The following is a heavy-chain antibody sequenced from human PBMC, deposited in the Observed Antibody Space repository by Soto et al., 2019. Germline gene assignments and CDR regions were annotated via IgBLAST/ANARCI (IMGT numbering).Heavy chain of an antibody. CDR1: GFTFSSYA. CDR3: ARDPDSSGSRNWYFDL. CDR2: ISYDGSNK. D-gene: IGHD3-22*01. V-gene: IGHV3-30-3*01. J-gene: IGHJ2*01. Sequence: QVQLVESGGGVVQPGRSLRLSCAASGFTFSSYAMHWVRQAPGKGLEWVAVISYDGSNKYYADSVKGRFTISRDNSKNTLYLQMNSLRAEDTAVYYCARDPDSSGSRNWYFDLWGRGTLVTVSS.